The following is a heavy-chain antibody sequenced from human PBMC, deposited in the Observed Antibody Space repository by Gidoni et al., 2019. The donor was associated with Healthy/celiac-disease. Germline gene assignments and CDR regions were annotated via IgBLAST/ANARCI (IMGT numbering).Heavy chain of an antibody. CDR3: ARLNMVRGGKYYYGMDV. D-gene: IGHD3-10*01. Sequence: VQLVQSGAEVKKPGESLRISCKGSGYSFTSYWISWVRQMPGKGLEWMGRIDPSDSYTNYSPSFQGHVTISADKSISTAYLQWSSLKASDTAMYYCARLNMVRGGKYYYGMDVWGQGTTVTVSS. CDR1: GYSFTSYW. V-gene: IGHV5-10-1*03. J-gene: IGHJ6*02. CDR2: IDPSDSYT.